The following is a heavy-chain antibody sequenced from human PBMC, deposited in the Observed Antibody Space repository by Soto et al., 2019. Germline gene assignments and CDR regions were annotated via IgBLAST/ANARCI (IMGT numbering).Heavy chain of an antibody. Sequence: GGSLRLSCAASGFTFSGSAMHWVRQASGKGLEWVGRIRSETNSYATAYGASVKGRFTISRDDSKDTAYLQMNGLKTEDTAVYYCTRDPRNYYDSIGSANWFDPWGQGTLVTVSS. D-gene: IGHD3-22*01. CDR1: GFTFSGSA. J-gene: IGHJ5*02. CDR3: TRDPRNYYDSIGSANWFDP. V-gene: IGHV3-73*01. CDR2: IRSETNSYAT.